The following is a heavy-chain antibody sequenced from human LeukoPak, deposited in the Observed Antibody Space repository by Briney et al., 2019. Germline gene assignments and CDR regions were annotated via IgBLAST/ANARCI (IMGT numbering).Heavy chain of an antibody. D-gene: IGHD3-10*01. CDR2: ISSSSYI. CDR1: GFTFSSYS. V-gene: IGHV3-21*01. CDR3: ARGVWFGDFSWFDP. J-gene: IGHJ5*02. Sequence: TTGGSLRLSCAASGFTFSSYSMNWVRQAPGKGLEWVSSISSSSYIYYADSVKGRFTISRDNAKNSLYLQMNSLRAEDTAVYYCARGVWFGDFSWFDPWGQGTLVTVSS.